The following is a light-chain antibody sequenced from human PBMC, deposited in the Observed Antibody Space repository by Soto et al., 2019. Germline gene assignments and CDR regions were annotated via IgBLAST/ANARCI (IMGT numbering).Light chain of an antibody. CDR2: EVS. CDR3: SSYTTSKTLA. Sequence: QSALTQPASVSGSPGQSITISCTGTSSDVGGYNYVSWYQQHPGKAPKFIIYEVSNRPSGVSNRFSGSKSGNTASLTISGLQAEDEADYYCSSYTTSKTLAFGGGTKVTVL. J-gene: IGLJ2*01. V-gene: IGLV2-14*01. CDR1: SSDVGGYNY.